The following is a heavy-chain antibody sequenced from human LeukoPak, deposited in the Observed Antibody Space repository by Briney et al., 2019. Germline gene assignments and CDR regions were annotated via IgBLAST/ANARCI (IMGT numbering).Heavy chain of an antibody. CDR3: AREEAVESTSFFDY. CDR2: ISLSGST. V-gene: IGHV4-4*02. CDR1: GDSISSSNW. J-gene: IGHJ4*01. Sequence: PSGTLSLTCAVSGDSISSSNWWSWFRQSPGKGLEWIGEISLSGSTNYTPSLKSRVTISLDKSKNQLSLKLSSVTAADTAVYFCAREEAVESTSFFDYWGQGTLVTVSS. D-gene: IGHD2-2*01.